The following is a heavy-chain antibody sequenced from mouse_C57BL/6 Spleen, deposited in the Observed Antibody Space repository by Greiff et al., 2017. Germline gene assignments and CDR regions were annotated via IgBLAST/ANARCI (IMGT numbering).Heavy chain of an antibody. CDR3: ARAYPYYAMDY. J-gene: IGHJ4*01. Sequence: QVQLKQSGPELVKPGASVKISCKASGYAFSSSWMNWVKQRPGKGLEWIGRIYPGDGDTNYNGKFKGKATLTVDKSSSTAYMQLSSLTSEDSAVYYCARAYPYYAMDYWGQGTSVTVSS. V-gene: IGHV1-82*01. CDR1: GYAFSSSW. D-gene: IGHD5-1*01. CDR2: IYPGDGDT.